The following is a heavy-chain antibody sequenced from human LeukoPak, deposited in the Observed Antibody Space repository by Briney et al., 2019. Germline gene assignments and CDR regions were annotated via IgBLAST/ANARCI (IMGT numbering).Heavy chain of an antibody. Sequence: SETLSLTCTVSGGSINNYYWSWIRQPPGKGLEWIGEINHSGSTNYNPSLKSRVTISVDTSKNQFSLKLSSVTAADTAVYYCARGLTGTTLSYYYYYMDVWGKGTTVTVS. CDR3: ARGLTGTTLSYYYYYMDV. D-gene: IGHD1-20*01. J-gene: IGHJ6*03. CDR1: GGSINNYY. CDR2: INHSGST. V-gene: IGHV4-34*01.